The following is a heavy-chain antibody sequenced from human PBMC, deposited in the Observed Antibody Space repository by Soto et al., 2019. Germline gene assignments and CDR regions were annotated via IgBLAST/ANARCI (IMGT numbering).Heavy chain of an antibody. CDR1: GGSISSGGYY. V-gene: IGHV4-31*03. D-gene: IGHD4-17*01. CDR3: AREGYGDYRNWFDP. CDR2: IYYSGST. Sequence: QVQLQESGPGLVKPSQTLSLTCTVSGGSISSGGYYWSWIRQHPGKGLEWIGYIYYSGSTYYNPSLKSRVAISVDTSKNQFSLKLSSVTAADTAVYYCAREGYGDYRNWFDPWGQGTLVTVSS. J-gene: IGHJ5*02.